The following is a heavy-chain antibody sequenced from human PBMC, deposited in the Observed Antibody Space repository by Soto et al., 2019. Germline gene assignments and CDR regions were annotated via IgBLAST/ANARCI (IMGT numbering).Heavy chain of an antibody. CDR3: ARLSSYYDSSGSHY. CDR1: GGSISSSSYY. V-gene: IGHV4-39*01. Sequence: SETLSLTCTVSGGSISSSSYYWGWIRQPPGKGLEWIGSIYYSGSTYYNPSLKSRVTISVDTSKNQFSLKLSSVTAADTAVYYCARLSSYYDSSGSHYWGQGTLVTVSS. J-gene: IGHJ4*02. D-gene: IGHD3-22*01. CDR2: IYYSGST.